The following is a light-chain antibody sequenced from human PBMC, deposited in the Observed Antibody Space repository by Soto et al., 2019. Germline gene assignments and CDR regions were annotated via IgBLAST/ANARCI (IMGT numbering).Light chain of an antibody. CDR1: SSDVGGYNY. CDR2: DVS. Sequence: QSVLTQPASVSGSPGQSITISCTGTSSDVGGYNYVSWYQQHPGKAPKLMIYDVSNRPSGVSNRFSGSKSGNTASLTISGLQAEDGADYYCSSYTSSTHNYVFGTGTKLTVL. J-gene: IGLJ1*01. V-gene: IGLV2-14*01. CDR3: SSYTSSTHNYV.